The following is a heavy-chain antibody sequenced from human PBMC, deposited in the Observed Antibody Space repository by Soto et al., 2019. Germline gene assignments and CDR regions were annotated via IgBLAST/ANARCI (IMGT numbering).Heavy chain of an antibody. CDR2: ISARGGSS. CDR3: AKGSIEYSAPVDN. J-gene: IGHJ4*02. CDR1: GFSFSSYA. D-gene: IGHD5-12*01. Sequence: VQLLESGGGLVQPGGSLRLSCAASGFSFSSYAMVWVRQAPGKGLEWVSVISARGGSSYFAESVKGRFTISRDNSKNVLSLQMNSLRADDTAIYFCAKGSIEYSAPVDNWGQGTLVLVSS. V-gene: IGHV3-23*01.